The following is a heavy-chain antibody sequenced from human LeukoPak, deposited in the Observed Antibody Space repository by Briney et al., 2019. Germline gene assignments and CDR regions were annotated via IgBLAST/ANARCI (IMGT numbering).Heavy chain of an antibody. CDR1: GYTFTSYD. CDR3: ARGRAAAGSSFDY. D-gene: IGHD6-13*01. Sequence: GASVKVSCKASGYTFTSYDINWVRQATGQGLEWMGWMNPNSGNTGYAQKFQGRVTMTRNASISTAYMELSSLRSEDTAVYYCARGRAAAGSSFDYWGQGTLVTVSS. CDR2: MNPNSGNT. J-gene: IGHJ4*02. V-gene: IGHV1-8*01.